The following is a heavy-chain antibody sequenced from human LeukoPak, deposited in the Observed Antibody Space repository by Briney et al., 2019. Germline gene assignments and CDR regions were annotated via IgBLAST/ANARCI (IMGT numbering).Heavy chain of an antibody. D-gene: IGHD1-7*01. CDR1: GYTFTGYY. Sequence: ASVKVSCKASGYTFTGYYMHGVGQAPGQGLDWMGWINPNSGGTNYAQKFQGRVTMTRDTSISTAYMELSRLRSDDTAVYYCARADWNYVTDYWGPGTLVTVSS. V-gene: IGHV1-2*02. CDR2: INPNSGGT. J-gene: IGHJ4*02. CDR3: ARADWNYVTDY.